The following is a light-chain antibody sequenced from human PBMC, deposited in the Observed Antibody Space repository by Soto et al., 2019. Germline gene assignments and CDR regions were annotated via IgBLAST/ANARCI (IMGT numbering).Light chain of an antibody. J-gene: IGKJ3*01. CDR3: QQYGNSPGFT. Sequence: EIVLTQSPGTLSLSPGERATLSCRASQSVSSSYLAWYQQKPGQAPRLLIYGASSRATGIPDRFSGSGSGTDFTLTISRLEPEDFAIYYCQQYGNSPGFTFGPGTKVDFK. V-gene: IGKV3-20*01. CDR2: GAS. CDR1: QSVSSSY.